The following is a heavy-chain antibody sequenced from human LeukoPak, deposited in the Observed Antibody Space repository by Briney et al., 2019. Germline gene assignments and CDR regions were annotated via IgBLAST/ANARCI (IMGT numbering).Heavy chain of an antibody. D-gene: IGHD3-3*01. Sequence: PSETLPLTCAVNGGSFSAYFWSWIRQPPGKGLEWIGEINHSGSTNYNPSLKSRVTMSVDTSKNQFSLKLSSVTAADTAVYYCARGRPLDTIVGVGVCDIWGQGTMVTVSS. J-gene: IGHJ3*02. CDR1: GGSFSAYF. CDR2: INHSGST. V-gene: IGHV4-34*01. CDR3: ARGRPLDTIVGVGVCDI.